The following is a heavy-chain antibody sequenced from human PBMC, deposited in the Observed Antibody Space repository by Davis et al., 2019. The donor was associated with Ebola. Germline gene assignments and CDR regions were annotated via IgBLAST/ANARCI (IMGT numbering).Heavy chain of an antibody. CDR2: IVGSASDT. D-gene: IGHD6-19*01. V-gene: IGHV3-23*01. CDR1: GFTFSTYA. J-gene: IGHJ6*02. Sequence: PGGSLRLSCAASGFTFSTYAMNWVRQAPGKGLEWVSTIVGSASDTYADSVKGRFTISRDNSKSTLYLQMDSLRDDDTAVYYCAKRYSSAYSCGMDVWGQGTTVTVSS. CDR3: AKRYSSAYSCGMDV.